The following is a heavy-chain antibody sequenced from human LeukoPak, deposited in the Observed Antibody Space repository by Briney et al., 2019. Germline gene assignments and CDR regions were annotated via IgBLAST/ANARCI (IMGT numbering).Heavy chain of an antibody. D-gene: IGHD3-9*01. CDR1: GYTFTSYG. CDR3: ARDRPYDTLTGYSRDDAFDI. CDR2: ISAYNGNT. J-gene: IGHJ3*02. V-gene: IGHV1-18*01. Sequence: ASVKVSCKASGYTFTSYGISWVRQAPGQGLEWMGWISAYNGNTNYAQKLQGRVTMTTDTSTSTAYMELRSLRSDDTAVYYCARDRPYDTLTGYSRDDAFDIWGQGTMVTVSS.